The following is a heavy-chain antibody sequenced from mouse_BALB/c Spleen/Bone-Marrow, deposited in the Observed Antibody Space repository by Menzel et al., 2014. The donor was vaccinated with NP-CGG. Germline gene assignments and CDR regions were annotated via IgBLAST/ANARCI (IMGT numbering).Heavy chain of an antibody. Sequence: VQLQQSGAELMKPGASVKISCKATGYTFSSYWIERVKQRPGHGLEWIGEILPGSGITNYNEKFKVKATFNADTSSNTAYMQLSSLTSEDSAVYYCARSPYWGQGTLVTVSA. V-gene: IGHV1-9*01. CDR2: ILPGSGIT. CDR1: GYTFSSYW. CDR3: ARSPY. J-gene: IGHJ3*01.